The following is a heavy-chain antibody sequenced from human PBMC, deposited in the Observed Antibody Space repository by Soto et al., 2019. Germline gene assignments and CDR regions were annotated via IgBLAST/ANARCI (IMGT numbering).Heavy chain of an antibody. Sequence: GGSLRLSCAASGIIFSTSWMNWVRQAPGKGLEWVANIKQDGSEKYYVDSVEGRFTISRDNAKNSVYLQMNSLRAEDTAVYYFARGRGYSGYSFDYWGQGTLVTVSS. D-gene: IGHD5-12*01. CDR1: GIIFSTSW. CDR3: ARGRGYSGYSFDY. J-gene: IGHJ4*02. CDR2: IKQDGSEK. V-gene: IGHV3-7*03.